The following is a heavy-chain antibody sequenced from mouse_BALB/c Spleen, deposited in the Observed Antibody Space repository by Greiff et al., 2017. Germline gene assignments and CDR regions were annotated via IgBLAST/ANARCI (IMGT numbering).Heavy chain of an antibody. CDR3: ARDNYGSSWAMDY. V-gene: IGHV7-3*02. CDR1: GFTFTDYY. CDR2: IRNKANGYTT. J-gene: IGHJ4*01. Sequence: EVKLVESGGGLVQPGGSLRLTCATSGFTFTDYYMSWVRQPPGKALEWLGFIRNKANGYTTESSPAVKGRFTISRDNSQSILYLQMNTLRAEDSATYYCARDNYGSSWAMDYWGQGTSVTVSS. D-gene: IGHD1-1*01.